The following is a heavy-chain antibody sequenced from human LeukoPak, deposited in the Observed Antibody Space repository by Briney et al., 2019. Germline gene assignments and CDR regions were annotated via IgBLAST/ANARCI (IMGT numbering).Heavy chain of an antibody. CDR1: GFTFSSYA. J-gene: IGHJ4*02. CDR3: AKARQPYSSSSGFDY. V-gene: IGHV3-23*01. CDR2: ISGSGGST. Sequence: PGGSLRLSCAASGFTFSSYAMSWVRQAPGKGLEWVLAISGSGGSTHYADSVKGRFTISRDNSKNTLYLQMNSLRAEDTAVYYCAKARQPYSSSSGFDYWGQGTLVTVSS. D-gene: IGHD6-6*01.